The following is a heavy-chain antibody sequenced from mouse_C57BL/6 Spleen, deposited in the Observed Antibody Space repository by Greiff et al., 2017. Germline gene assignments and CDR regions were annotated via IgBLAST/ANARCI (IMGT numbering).Heavy chain of an antibody. V-gene: IGHV1-50*01. D-gene: IGHD2-5*01. J-gene: IGHJ2*01. CDR3: ARPYYSNFDY. CDR2: IDPSDSYT. CDR1: GYTFTSYW. Sequence: VQLQQPGAELVQPGASVKLSCKASGYTFTSYWMQWVKQRPGQGLEWIGEIDPSDSYTNYNQKFKGKATLTVDTSSSTAYMQLSSLTSEDSAVYYCARPYYSNFDYWGQGTTLTVSS.